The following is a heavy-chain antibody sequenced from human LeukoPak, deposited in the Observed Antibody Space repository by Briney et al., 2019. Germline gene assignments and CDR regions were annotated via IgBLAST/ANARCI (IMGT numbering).Heavy chain of an antibody. J-gene: IGHJ4*02. Sequence: GGSLRLSCAASGFTFSSYAMNWVRQAPGKGLEWVSGISGNGGSTHYADSVKGRFTTSRDNSKSTLYLQMNSLRAEDTAVYYCAKDRALGSFSCYDYWGQGTLVTVSS. D-gene: IGHD2-2*01. CDR1: GFTFSSYA. CDR3: AKDRALGSFSCYDY. CDR2: ISGNGGST. V-gene: IGHV3-23*01.